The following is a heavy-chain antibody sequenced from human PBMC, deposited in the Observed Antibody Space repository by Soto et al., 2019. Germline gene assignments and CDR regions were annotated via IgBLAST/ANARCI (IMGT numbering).Heavy chain of an antibody. Sequence: SETLSLTCTVSGGSISSYYWTWIRQPPGKGLEWIGDIYYSGSTNYNPSLKSRVTISVDTSKKQFSLKLSSVTAADTAMYYCASGGRGCSGGNCRPNWFDPWGQGTLVTVPQ. D-gene: IGHD2-15*01. CDR2: IYYSGST. J-gene: IGHJ5*02. CDR1: GGSISSYY. CDR3: ASGGRGCSGGNCRPNWFDP. V-gene: IGHV4-59*01.